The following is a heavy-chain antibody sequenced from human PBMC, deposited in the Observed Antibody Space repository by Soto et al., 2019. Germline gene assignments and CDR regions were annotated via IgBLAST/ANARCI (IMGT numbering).Heavy chain of an antibody. CDR2: INHSGST. Sequence: PSETLSLTCAVYGGSFSGYYWSWIRQPPGKGLEWIGEINHSGSTNYNPSLKSRVTISVDTSKNQFSLKLSSVTAADMAVYYCAGQPMVRGVETDFWGQGTSVPVSS. J-gene: IGHJ6*02. CDR3: AGQPMVRGVETDF. D-gene: IGHD3-10*01. CDR1: GGSFSGYY. V-gene: IGHV4-34*01.